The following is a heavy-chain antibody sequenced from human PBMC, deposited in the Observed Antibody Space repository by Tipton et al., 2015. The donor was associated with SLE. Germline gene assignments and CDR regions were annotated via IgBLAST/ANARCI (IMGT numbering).Heavy chain of an antibody. CDR2: IYSGGST. Sequence: SLRLSCAASGFTVSSNYMSWVRQAPGKGLEWVSVIYSGGSTYYADSVKGRFTISRHNSKNTLYLQMNSLRAEDTAVYYCASRASSGYYSFGYWGQGTLVTVSS. J-gene: IGHJ4*02. D-gene: IGHD3-22*01. V-gene: IGHV3-53*04. CDR3: ASRASSGYYSFGY. CDR1: GFTVSSNY.